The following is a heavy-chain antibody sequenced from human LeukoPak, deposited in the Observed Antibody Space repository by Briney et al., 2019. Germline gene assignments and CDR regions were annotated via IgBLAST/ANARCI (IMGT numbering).Heavy chain of an antibody. J-gene: IGHJ3*02. CDR2: IYNGESSI. Sequence: PGGSLRLSCAASGFTFSTYWMHWVRQAPGKGLVWVSRIYNGESSINYADSVKGRFTISRDNAKNTLYLQMNSLRAEDTAVYFCASSPGSLGNFDIWGQGTMVTVSS. V-gene: IGHV3-74*01. D-gene: IGHD3-16*01. CDR3: ASSPGSLGNFDI. CDR1: GFTFSTYW.